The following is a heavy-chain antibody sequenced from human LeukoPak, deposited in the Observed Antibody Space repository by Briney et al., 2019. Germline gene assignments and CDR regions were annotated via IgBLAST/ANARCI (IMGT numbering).Heavy chain of an antibody. CDR2: ISYDGSNK. D-gene: IGHD6-19*01. CDR3: ARDIAVALFDY. V-gene: IGHV3-30*04. CDR1: GFTFSSYA. Sequence: GGSLRLSCAASGFTFSSYAMHWVRQAPGKGLEWVVVISYDGSNKYYADSVKGRFTISRDNSKNTLYLQMNSLRAEDTAVYYCARDIAVALFDYWGQGTLVTVSS. J-gene: IGHJ4*02.